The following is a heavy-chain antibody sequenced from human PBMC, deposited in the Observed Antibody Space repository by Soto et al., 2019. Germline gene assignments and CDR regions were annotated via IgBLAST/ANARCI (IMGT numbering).Heavy chain of an antibody. CDR1: GYTFTSYD. V-gene: IGHV1-8*01. D-gene: IGHD3-3*01. J-gene: IGHJ6*02. CDR3: ASHITILGLHYYYYGMDV. Sequence: ASVKVSCKASGYTFTSYDINWVRQATGQGLEWMGWMNPNSGNTGYAQKFQGRVTMTRNTSISTAYMELSSLRSEDTAVYYCASHITILGLHYYYYGMDVWGQGTTVTVSS. CDR2: MNPNSGNT.